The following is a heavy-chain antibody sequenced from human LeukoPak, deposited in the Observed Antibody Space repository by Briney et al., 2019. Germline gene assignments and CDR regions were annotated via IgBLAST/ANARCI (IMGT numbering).Heavy chain of an antibody. D-gene: IGHD3-10*01. J-gene: IGHJ4*02. Sequence: SEILSLTCAVYGGSFSGYYWSWIRQPPGKGLEWIGEINHSGSTNYNPSLKSRVTISVDTSKNQFSLKLISVTAADTAVYYCARSRFGESYWGQGTLVTVSS. V-gene: IGHV4-34*01. CDR3: ARSRFGESY. CDR1: GGSFSGYY. CDR2: INHSGST.